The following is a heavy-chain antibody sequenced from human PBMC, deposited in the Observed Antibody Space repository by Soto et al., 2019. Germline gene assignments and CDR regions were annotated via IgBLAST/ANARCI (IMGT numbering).Heavy chain of an antibody. CDR3: VKTGPTVSSYYYGMDV. V-gene: IGHV6-1*01. Sequence: SQTLSLTCAISGDSVSSNSAAWNWIRQSPSRGLEWLGRTYYRSKWYNDYAVSVKSRITINPDTSKNQFSLQLNSVTPEDTAVYYCVKTGPTVSSYYYGMDVWGQGTMVTVSS. CDR2: TYYRSKWYN. J-gene: IGHJ6*02. CDR1: GDSVSSNSAA. D-gene: IGHD4-17*01.